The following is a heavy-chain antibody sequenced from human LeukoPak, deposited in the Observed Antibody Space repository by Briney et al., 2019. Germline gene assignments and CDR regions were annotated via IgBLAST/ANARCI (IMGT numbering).Heavy chain of an antibody. CDR2: ISGSGDST. J-gene: IGHJ6*04. CDR1: GFTFRSYG. Sequence: GGPLRLSCAASGFTFRSYGMTWVRQAPGKGLEWVSAISGSGDSTYYADSVKGRFTISRDNSRNTLYLQMNSLRAEDTAVYYCAELGITMIGGVWGKGTTVTISS. CDR3: AELGITMIGGV. D-gene: IGHD3-10*02. V-gene: IGHV3-23*01.